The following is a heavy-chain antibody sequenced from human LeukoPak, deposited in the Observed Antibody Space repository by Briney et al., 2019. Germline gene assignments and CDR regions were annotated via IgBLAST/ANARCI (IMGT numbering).Heavy chain of an antibody. Sequence: PSETLSLTCAVYGGSFSGYYWSWIRQPPGKGLEWIGEINHSGSTNYNPSLKSRVTISVDTSKNQFSLKLSSVTAADTAVYYCASPRGSSGWYGYWGQGTLVTVSS. CDR1: GGSFSGYY. V-gene: IGHV4-34*01. CDR3: ASPRGSSGWYGY. CDR2: INHSGST. J-gene: IGHJ4*02. D-gene: IGHD6-19*01.